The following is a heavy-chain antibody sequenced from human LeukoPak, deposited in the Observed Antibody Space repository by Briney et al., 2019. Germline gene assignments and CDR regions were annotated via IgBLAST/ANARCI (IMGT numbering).Heavy chain of an antibody. V-gene: IGHV4-59*12. CDR1: GGSISSYY. J-gene: IGHJ5*02. CDR3: AKNGQSGFSFDP. D-gene: IGHD3-3*01. CDR2: IYYSGST. Sequence: SETLSLTCTVSGGSISSYYWSWIRQPPGKGLEWIGYIYYSGSTNYNPSLKSRVTISVDTSKNQFSLKLNSVTAADTAVYYCAKNGQSGFSFDPWGQGTLVTVSS.